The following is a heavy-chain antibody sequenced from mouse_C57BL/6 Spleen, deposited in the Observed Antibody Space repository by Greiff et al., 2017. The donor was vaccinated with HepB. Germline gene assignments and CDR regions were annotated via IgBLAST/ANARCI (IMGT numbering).Heavy chain of an antibody. CDR2: IDPNSGGT. Sequence: VKQSCKASGYTFTSYWMHWVKQRPGRGLEWIGRIDPNSGGTKYNEKFKSKATLTVDKPSSTAYMQLSSLTSEDSAVYYCARLGGYSNYFYAMDYWGQGTSVTVSS. J-gene: IGHJ4*01. CDR3: ARLGGYSNYFYAMDY. D-gene: IGHD2-5*01. CDR1: GYTFTSYW. V-gene: IGHV1-72*01.